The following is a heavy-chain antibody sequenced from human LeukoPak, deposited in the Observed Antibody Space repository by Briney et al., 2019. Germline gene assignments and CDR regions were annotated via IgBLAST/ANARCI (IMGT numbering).Heavy chain of an antibody. CDR1: GYTFTSYG. V-gene: IGHV1-2*02. CDR3: ATPPYCSGGSCYWPYFQH. J-gene: IGHJ1*01. D-gene: IGHD2-15*01. Sequence: ASVKVSCKASGYTFTSYGISWVRQAPGQGLEWMGWINPNSGGTNYAQKFQGRVTMTRDTSISTAYMELSRLRSDDTAVYYCATPPYCSGGSCYWPYFQHWGQGTLVTVSS. CDR2: INPNSGGT.